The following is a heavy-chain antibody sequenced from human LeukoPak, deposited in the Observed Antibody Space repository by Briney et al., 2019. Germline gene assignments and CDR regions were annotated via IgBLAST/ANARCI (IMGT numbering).Heavy chain of an antibody. V-gene: IGHV4-38-2*02. D-gene: IGHD3-10*01. J-gene: IGHJ4*02. CDR3: ARVPSTLWFGELSPYYFDY. CDR2: IYHSGST. CDR1: DYSINNGYY. Sequence: SETLSLTCTVSDYSINNGYYWGWIRQPPEKGLEWIGNIYHSGSTYYNPSLKSRVTISVDTSKNQFSLQLRSVTAADTAVYYCARVPSTLWFGELSPYYFDYWGQGTLVTVSS.